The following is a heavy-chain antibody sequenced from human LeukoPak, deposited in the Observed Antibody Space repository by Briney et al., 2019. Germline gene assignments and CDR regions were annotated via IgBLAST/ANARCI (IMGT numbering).Heavy chain of an antibody. CDR2: ISSSGSTI. CDR3: ARERGFAFDY. CDR1: GFTFSSYE. Sequence: PGGSLRLSCAASGFTFSSYEMSWVGQAPGKGLEGVSYISSSGSTIYYADSVKGRFTISRDNTKNSLYLQMNSLRAEDTAVYYCARERGFAFDYWGQGTLVTVSS. V-gene: IGHV3-48*03. J-gene: IGHJ4*02. D-gene: IGHD3-16*01.